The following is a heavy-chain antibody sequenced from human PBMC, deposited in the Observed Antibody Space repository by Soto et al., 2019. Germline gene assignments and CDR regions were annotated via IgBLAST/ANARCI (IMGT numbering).Heavy chain of an antibody. D-gene: IGHD6-6*01. Sequence: GGSLRLSCAASGFTFSSYWMSWVRQAPGKGLEWVANIKQDGSEKYYVDSVKGRFTISRDNAKNSLYLQMNSLRAEDTAVYYCARETEYSSSSVWFDPWGQGTLVTVSS. CDR2: IKQDGSEK. J-gene: IGHJ5*02. CDR3: ARETEYSSSSVWFDP. V-gene: IGHV3-7*01. CDR1: GFTFSSYW.